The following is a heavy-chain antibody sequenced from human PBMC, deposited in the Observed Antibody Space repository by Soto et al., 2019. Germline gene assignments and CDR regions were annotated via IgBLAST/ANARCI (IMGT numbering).Heavy chain of an antibody. Sequence: ASVKVSCKASGFTFTSSAMQWVRQARGQRLEWIGGIVVGSGNTNYAQKFQERVTITRDMSTSTAYMELSSLRSEDTAVYYCAASPYYYGSGSPDYWGQGTLVTVSS. J-gene: IGHJ4*02. D-gene: IGHD3-10*01. CDR1: GFTFTSSA. CDR2: IVVGSGNT. V-gene: IGHV1-58*02. CDR3: AASPYYYGSGSPDY.